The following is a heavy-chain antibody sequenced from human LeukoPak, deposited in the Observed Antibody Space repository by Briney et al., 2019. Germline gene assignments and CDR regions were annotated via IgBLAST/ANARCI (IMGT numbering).Heavy chain of an antibody. CDR3: ARGGVAAASVLY. J-gene: IGHJ4*02. Sequence: ASVKVSCKASGYTFTSYDINWVRQATGQGLEWMGWMNPNSGNTGYAQKFQGRVTMTRNTSISTAYMELSSLRSEDTAVYYCARGGVAAASVLYWGQGTLVTVSS. V-gene: IGHV1-8*01. D-gene: IGHD6-13*01. CDR1: GYTFTSYD. CDR2: MNPNSGNT.